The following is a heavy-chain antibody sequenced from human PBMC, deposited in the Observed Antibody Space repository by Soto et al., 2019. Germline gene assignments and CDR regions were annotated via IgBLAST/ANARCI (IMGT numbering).Heavy chain of an antibody. D-gene: IGHD3-10*01. V-gene: IGHV4-30-4*01. Sequence: ALSLTCSVSGDSISSGGYYWSWVRQSPEKGLEWIGYVYYRGTTYYSPSLKSRVTILVDTPKNQFSLQLISVTAADTAVYYCARASMVRVHFDSWGQG. CDR2: VYYRGTT. CDR1: GDSISSGGYY. J-gene: IGHJ4*02. CDR3: ARASMVRVHFDS.